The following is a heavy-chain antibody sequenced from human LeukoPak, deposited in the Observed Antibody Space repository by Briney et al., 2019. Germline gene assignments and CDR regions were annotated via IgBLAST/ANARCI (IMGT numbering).Heavy chain of an antibody. D-gene: IGHD5-18*01. Sequence: GGSLRLSCAASGSTFSSYAMSWVRQAPGKGLEWVSAISGSGGSTYYADSVKGRFTISRDDSKNTLYLQMNSLRAEDTAVYYCAKEGYSYGYGYWGQGTLVTVSS. CDR1: GSTFSSYA. V-gene: IGHV3-23*01. J-gene: IGHJ4*02. CDR3: AKEGYSYGYGY. CDR2: ISGSGGST.